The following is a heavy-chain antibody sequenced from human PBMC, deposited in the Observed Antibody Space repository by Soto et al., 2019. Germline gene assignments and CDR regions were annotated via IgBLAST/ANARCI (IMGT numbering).Heavy chain of an antibody. V-gene: IGHV3-7*01. D-gene: IGHD3-10*01. CDR2: INGNGSEE. J-gene: IGHJ3*01. CDR1: GFTFSTSW. CDR3: AAGVPPDY. Sequence: EVQLVESGGVLVQPGGSLRVSCAASGFTFSTSWMNWVRQAAGKGLEWVANINGNGSEEYYVDVVRGRFTISRYNVKNSLFLQMNSLRAEDTAVYYCAAGVPPDYWGQGTLVTVSS.